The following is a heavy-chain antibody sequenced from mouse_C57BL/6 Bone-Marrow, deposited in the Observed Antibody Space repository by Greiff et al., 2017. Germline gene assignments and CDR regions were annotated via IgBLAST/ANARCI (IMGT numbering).Heavy chain of an antibody. CDR2: INSDGGST. CDR3: ARNHWDVWFAY. Sequence: DVMLVESGGGLVQPGESLKLSCESNEYEFPSHDMSWVRKTPEKRLELVAAINSDGGSTYYPDTMERRFTISRDNTKKTLYLQMSSLRYEDTASYYCARNHWDVWFAYWGQGTLVTVSA. V-gene: IGHV5-2*01. CDR1: EYEFPSHD. D-gene: IGHD4-1*01. J-gene: IGHJ3*01.